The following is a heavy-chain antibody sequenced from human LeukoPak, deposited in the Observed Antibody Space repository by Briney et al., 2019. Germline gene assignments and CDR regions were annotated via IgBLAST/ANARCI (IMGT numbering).Heavy chain of an antibody. D-gene: IGHD5-24*01. CDR3: ASADKDGLFDY. J-gene: IGHJ4*02. Sequence: SETLSLTCTVSGGSISSYYWSWIRQPPGKGLEWIGYIYYSGSTNYNASLKSRVTISVDTSKKQFSLKLSSVTAADTAVYYCASADKDGLFDYWGQGTLVTVSS. CDR1: GGSISSYY. V-gene: IGHV4-59*01. CDR2: IYYSGST.